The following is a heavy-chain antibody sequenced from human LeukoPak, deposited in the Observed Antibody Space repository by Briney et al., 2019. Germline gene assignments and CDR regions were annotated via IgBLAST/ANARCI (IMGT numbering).Heavy chain of an antibody. V-gene: IGHV5-51*01. CDR3: ARQDYFDSSGSTGLDP. J-gene: IGHJ5*02. CDR2: IYPGDSDT. D-gene: IGHD3-22*01. CDR1: GYSFTSYW. Sequence: GESLKISCKGSGYSFTSYWIGWVRQMPGKGPEWMGIIYPGDSDTRYSPSFQGQVTISADKTIRTAYLQWSSLKASDTAMYYCARQDYFDSSGSTGLDPWGQGTLVTVSS.